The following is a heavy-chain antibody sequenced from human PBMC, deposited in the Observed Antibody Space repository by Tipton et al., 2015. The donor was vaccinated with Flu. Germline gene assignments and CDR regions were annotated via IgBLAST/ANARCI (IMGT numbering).Heavy chain of an antibody. Sequence: QLVQSGAEVKKPGASVKVSCKASGYTFTGYYMHWVRQAPGQGLEWMGRINPNSGGTNYAQKFQGRVTMTRDTSISTAYMELSRLRSDDTAVYYCARERFRHGSGSYDGMDVWGQGTTVTVSS. CDR3: ARERFRHGSGSYDGMDV. D-gene: IGHD3-10*01. V-gene: IGHV1-2*06. CDR2: INPNSGGT. CDR1: GYTFTGYY. J-gene: IGHJ6*02.